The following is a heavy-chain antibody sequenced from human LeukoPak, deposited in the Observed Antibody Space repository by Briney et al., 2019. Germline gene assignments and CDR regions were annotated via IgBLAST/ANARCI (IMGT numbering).Heavy chain of an antibody. D-gene: IGHD3-10*01. CDR3: ARDSYGSGRFDY. V-gene: IGHV3-30*04. J-gene: IGHJ4*02. CDR2: ISYDGSKK. CDR1: GFTFSSYA. Sequence: QPGRSLRLSCAASGFTFSSYAMHWVRQAPGKGLEWVAVISYDGSKKYYADSVKGRFTISRDNSKNTLYLQMNSLRAEDTAVYYCARDSYGSGRFDYWGQGTLVTVSS.